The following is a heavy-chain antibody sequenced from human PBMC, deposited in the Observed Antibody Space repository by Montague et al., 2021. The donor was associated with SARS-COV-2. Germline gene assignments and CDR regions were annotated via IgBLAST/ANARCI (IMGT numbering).Heavy chain of an antibody. V-gene: IGHV3-74*01. J-gene: IGHJ4*02. Sequence: SLSFSASGFPFRSYWMHWVRQVPGRGLVWVSRIRPDGTSTHYAASVKGRFVISRDNAKNTLSLEMTNLRVDDTAIYYCVRPLWFGDSDYYFDSWGQGTLVSVSS. CDR1: GFPFRSYW. CDR3: VRPLWFGDSDYYFDS. D-gene: IGHD3-10*01. CDR2: IRPDGTST.